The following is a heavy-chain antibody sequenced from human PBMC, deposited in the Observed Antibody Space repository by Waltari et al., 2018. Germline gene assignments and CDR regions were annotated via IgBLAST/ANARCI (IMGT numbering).Heavy chain of an antibody. CDR1: GGYIRSHDW. CDR3: ARNGYYCIDF. Sequence: QVQLQESGPGLVEPSGTLSLTCAVSGGYIRSHDWWSWVRQPPGKGLEWIAEIHHTGNTNYNPSLKSRVTISVDTSKNQFSLKLTSLTAADTAIYYCARNGYYCIDFWGQGTLVTVSS. J-gene: IGHJ4*02. V-gene: IGHV4-4*02. CDR2: IHHTGNT. D-gene: IGHD3-22*01.